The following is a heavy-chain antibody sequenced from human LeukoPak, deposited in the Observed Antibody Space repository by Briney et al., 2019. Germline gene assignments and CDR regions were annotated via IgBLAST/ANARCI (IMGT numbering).Heavy chain of an antibody. CDR3: ARGDDFWSGYPL. CDR1: GGSFSVYY. J-gene: IGHJ4*02. D-gene: IGHD3-3*01. Sequence: SETLSLTCAVYGGSFSVYYWSWIRQPPGKGLEWIGKINHSGSTNYNPSLKSRVTIDTSKSQFSLKVSSVTAADTAVYYCARGDDFWSGYPLWGQGTLVTVSS. V-gene: IGHV4-34*01. CDR2: INHSGST.